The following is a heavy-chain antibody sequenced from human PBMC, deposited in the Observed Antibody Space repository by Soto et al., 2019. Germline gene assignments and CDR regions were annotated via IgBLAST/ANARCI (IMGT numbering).Heavy chain of an antibody. J-gene: IGHJ2*01. CDR2: INHSGST. Sequence: QVQLQQWGAGLLKPSETLSLICAVYGGSFSGYYWSWIRQPPGKGLEWIGEINHSGSTNYNPSLRSRVTISVDPSKNQVSLKLSSVTAADTAVYYCARKTGYFDLWGRGTLVTVSS. CDR1: GGSFSGYY. CDR3: ARKTGYFDL. V-gene: IGHV4-34*01.